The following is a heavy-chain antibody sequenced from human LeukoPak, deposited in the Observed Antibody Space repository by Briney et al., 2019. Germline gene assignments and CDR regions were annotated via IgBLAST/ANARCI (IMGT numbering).Heavy chain of an antibody. CDR2: INHSGST. V-gene: IGHV4-34*01. CDR1: GGSFSGYY. J-gene: IGHJ4*02. Sequence: SETLSLTCAVYGGSFSGYYWIWLRQPTGKGLEWMGEINHSGSTNYNPSLKSRVTISVDTSKKQFSLKLSSVSAADTAVYYCARGRSDYYDSRGYYLLDYWGQGTLVTVSS. D-gene: IGHD3-22*01. CDR3: ARGRSDYYDSRGYYLLDY.